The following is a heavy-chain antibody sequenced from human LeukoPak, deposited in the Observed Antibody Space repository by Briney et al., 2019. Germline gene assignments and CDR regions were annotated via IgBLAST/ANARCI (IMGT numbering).Heavy chain of an antibody. CDR2: INHSGST. Sequence: SETLSLTCAVYGGSFSGYYWTWIRQPPGKGLEWIGEINHSGSTNYNPSLKSRVTISVDASKNQFSLKLSSVTAADTAVYYCARLTKNDSGSFRFGKKKRGYMDVWGKGTTVTISS. CDR3: ARLTKNDSGSFRFGKKKRGYMDV. J-gene: IGHJ6*03. D-gene: IGHD3-10*01. V-gene: IGHV4-34*01. CDR1: GGSFSGYY.